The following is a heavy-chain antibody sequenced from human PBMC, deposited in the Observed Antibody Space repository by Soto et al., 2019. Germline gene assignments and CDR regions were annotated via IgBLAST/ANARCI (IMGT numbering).Heavy chain of an antibody. CDR1: GFTVSSNY. Sequence: GGSLRLSCAASGFTVSSNYMSWVRQAPGKGPEWVSVIYSGGSTYYADSVKGRFTISRDNSKNTLYLQMNSLRAEDTAVYYCARGGSDCSSTSCYDYYYYYMDVWGKGTTVTV. CDR3: ARGGSDCSSTSCYDYYYYYMDV. CDR2: IYSGGST. J-gene: IGHJ6*03. D-gene: IGHD2-2*01. V-gene: IGHV3-66*01.